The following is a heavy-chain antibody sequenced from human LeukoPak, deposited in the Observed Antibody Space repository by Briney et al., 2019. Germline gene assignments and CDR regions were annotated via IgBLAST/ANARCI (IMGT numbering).Heavy chain of an antibody. CDR2: IYYSGST. D-gene: IGHD3/OR15-3a*01. Sequence: SETLSLTCTVSGGSISSYYWSWIRQPPGKGLEWIGYIYYSGSTNYNPSLKSRVTISVDTSNNQFSLKLSSVTAADTAVYYCARVGLDWGSIDYWGQGTLVTVSS. V-gene: IGHV4-59*12. J-gene: IGHJ4*02. CDR3: ARVGLDWGSIDY. CDR1: GGSISSYY.